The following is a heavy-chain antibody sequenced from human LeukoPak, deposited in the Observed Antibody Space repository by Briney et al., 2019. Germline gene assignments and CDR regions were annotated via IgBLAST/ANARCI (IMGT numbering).Heavy chain of an antibody. Sequence: GGSLRLSCAASGFTFSNYAMSWVRQAPGKGLEWISTISGGGGSTYYADSVKGRFTISRDNSKNTLYLQMNSLRAEDTAVHYCAKGSGYDFRYFDCWGQGTLVTVSS. CDR3: AKGSGYDFRYFDC. CDR1: GFTFSNYA. V-gene: IGHV3-23*01. D-gene: IGHD1-20*01. J-gene: IGHJ4*02. CDR2: ISGGGGST.